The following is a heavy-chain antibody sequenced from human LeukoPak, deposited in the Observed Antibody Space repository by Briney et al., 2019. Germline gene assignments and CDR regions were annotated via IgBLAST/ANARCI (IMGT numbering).Heavy chain of an antibody. CDR3: ATYSRSGYYGFPTC. V-gene: IGHV1-2*02. Sequence: GASVKVSCKTSGYTFIDYYMHWVRQAPGQGLEWMGWINPDSGGRNFAQKFQGRVTMTTDTSISTAYMELSRLRSDDTAMYYCATYSRSGYYGFPTCWGQGTLVTVSS. CDR2: INPDSGGR. CDR1: GYTFIDYY. J-gene: IGHJ4*02. D-gene: IGHD3-22*01.